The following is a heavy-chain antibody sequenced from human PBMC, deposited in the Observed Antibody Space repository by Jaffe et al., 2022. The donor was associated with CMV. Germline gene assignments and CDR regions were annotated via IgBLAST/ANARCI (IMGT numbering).Heavy chain of an antibody. J-gene: IGHJ4*02. CDR3: ARAPHYCTNGVCYSDY. D-gene: IGHD2-8*01. Sequence: EVQLVQSGAEVKKPGESLKISCKGSGYSFTSYWIGWVRQMPGKGLEWMGIIYPGDSDTRYSPSFQGQVTISADKSISTAYLQWSSLKASDTAMYYCARAPHYCTNGVCYSDYWGQGTLVTVSS. V-gene: IGHV5-51*01. CDR1: GYSFTSYW. CDR2: IYPGDSDT.